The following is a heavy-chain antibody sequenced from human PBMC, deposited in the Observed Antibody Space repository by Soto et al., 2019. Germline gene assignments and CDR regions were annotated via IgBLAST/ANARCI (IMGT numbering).Heavy chain of an antibody. CDR3: ARGGGYDSFDY. CDR1: GASISYGGFS. J-gene: IGHJ4*02. Sequence: QLQLQESGSGLVKTSETLSLTCTVSGASISYGGFSWSWIRQSPGKGLEWIGYISHLESTYFHPSFKSRLTMSIDRNRNQFYLKLSSVTAADMAVYYCARGGGYDSFDYWGQGVLVTVSS. D-gene: IGHD5-12*01. V-gene: IGHV4-30-2*06. CDR2: ISHLEST.